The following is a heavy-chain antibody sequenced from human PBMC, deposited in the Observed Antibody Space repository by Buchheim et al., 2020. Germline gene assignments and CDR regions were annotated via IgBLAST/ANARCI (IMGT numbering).Heavy chain of an antibody. Sequence: QVQLQESGPGLVKPSETLSLTCNVSGDSITSYYWSWIRQPPGKGLEWIGYIYNSVSTNYNPSLQSRVTISVDTSKNQFSLNLSSVTAADTAVYFCARDRGDGGTIDYWGQGTL. V-gene: IGHV4-59*01. CDR2: IYNSVST. J-gene: IGHJ4*02. CDR1: GDSITSYY. CDR3: ARDRGDGGTIDY. D-gene: IGHD2-21*02.